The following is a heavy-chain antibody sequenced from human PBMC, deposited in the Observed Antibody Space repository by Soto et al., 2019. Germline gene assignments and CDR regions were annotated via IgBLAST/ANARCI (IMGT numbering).Heavy chain of an antibody. V-gene: IGHV3-7*05. D-gene: IGHD3-10*01. CDR2: IRKDGSGE. Sequence: GGSLRLSCVISEFTFSSYWMSWVRQAPGRGLEWVANIRKDGSGEDYVDSVKGRFTVSRDNAKNSLYLQMNNLRAEDTAVYYCARAASPRGLWYYYGYGGQGIVVTVSS. CDR1: EFTFSSYW. CDR3: ARAASPRGLWYYYGY. J-gene: IGHJ4*02.